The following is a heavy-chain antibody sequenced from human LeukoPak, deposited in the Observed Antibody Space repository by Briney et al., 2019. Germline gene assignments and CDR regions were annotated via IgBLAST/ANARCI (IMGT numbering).Heavy chain of an antibody. V-gene: IGHV4-59*01. Sequence: KPSETLSLTCTVSGGSISSYYWSWIRQPPGKGLEWIGYIYYSGSTNYNPSLKSQVTISVDTSKNQFSLKLSSVTAADTAVYYCAGRTDYYDSSGYHYWGQGTLVTVSS. CDR3: AGRTDYYDSSGYHY. CDR2: IYYSGST. CDR1: GGSISSYY. D-gene: IGHD3-22*01. J-gene: IGHJ4*02.